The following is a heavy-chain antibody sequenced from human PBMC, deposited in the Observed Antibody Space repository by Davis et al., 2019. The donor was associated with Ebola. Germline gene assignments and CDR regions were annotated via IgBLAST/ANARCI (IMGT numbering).Heavy chain of an antibody. J-gene: IGHJ6*02. CDR3: ARAVNYYYYGMDV. V-gene: IGHV3-48*02. CDR2: ISSSSSTI. CDR1: GFTFSSYC. D-gene: IGHD3-16*02. Sequence: GESLKISCTAPGFTFSSYCMSWVRQAPGKGLEWVSYISSSSSTIYYADSVKGRFTISRDNAKNSLYLQMNSLRDEDTAVYYCARAVNYYYYGMDVWGQGTTVTVSS.